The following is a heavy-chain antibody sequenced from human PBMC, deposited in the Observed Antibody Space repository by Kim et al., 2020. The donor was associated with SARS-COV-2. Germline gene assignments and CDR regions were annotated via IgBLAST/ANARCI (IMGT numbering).Heavy chain of an antibody. D-gene: IGHD3-22*01. J-gene: IGHJ4*02. CDR1: GGSFSGYY. CDR3: ARKIKRWLPQRGSFDY. V-gene: IGHV4-34*01. CDR2: INHSGST. Sequence: SETLSLTCAVYGGSFSGYYWSWIRQPPGQGLEWIGEINHSGSTNYNPSLKSRVTISVDTSKNQFSLKLSSVTAADTAVYYCARKIKRWLPQRGSFDYWGQGTLVTVSS.